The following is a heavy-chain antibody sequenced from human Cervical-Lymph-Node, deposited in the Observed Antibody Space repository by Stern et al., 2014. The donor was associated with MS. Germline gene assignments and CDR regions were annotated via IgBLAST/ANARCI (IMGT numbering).Heavy chain of an antibody. J-gene: IGHJ4*02. V-gene: IGHV4-39*01. CDR2: IYYSGST. CDR1: GGSISSSSYY. Sequence: QVQLGQSGPGLVKPSETLSLTCTVSGGSISSSSYYWGWIRQPPGKGLEWIGSIYYSGSTYYNPSLKSRVTISVDTSKNQFSLKLSSVTAADTAVYYCARQGTPFDYWGQGTLVTVSS. CDR3: ARQGTPFDY.